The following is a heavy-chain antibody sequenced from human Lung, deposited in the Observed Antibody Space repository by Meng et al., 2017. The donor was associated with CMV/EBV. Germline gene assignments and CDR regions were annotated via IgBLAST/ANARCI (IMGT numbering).Heavy chain of an antibody. CDR3: AREYCSATSCYLVASGGMDV. V-gene: IGHV4-39*02. CDR1: GDSIISTHYY. D-gene: IGHD2-2*01. Sequence: SXTLSLXCTVSGDSIISTHYYWGWIRQPPGMGLAWIGTIYYSGTTYYNPSLKSRVTISVDTYKNQFSLKVSSVTAADTAVYYCAREYCSATSCYLVASGGMDVXGQGXTVTVSS. CDR2: IYYSGTT. J-gene: IGHJ6*02.